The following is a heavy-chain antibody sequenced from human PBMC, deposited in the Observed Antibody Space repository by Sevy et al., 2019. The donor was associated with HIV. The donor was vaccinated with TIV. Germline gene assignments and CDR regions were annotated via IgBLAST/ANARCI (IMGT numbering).Heavy chain of an antibody. CDR2: INPNSGGT. Sequence: AAVKVSCKASGYTFTAYYIHWVRQAPGQGLEWMGRINPNSGGTNYTQKFQDRVTMTRDTSISTAYMELNRLRSDDTAVYFCARGALAPCIQVTANDDHWGQGTLVTVSS. CDR1: GYTFTAYY. D-gene: IGHD2-21*02. CDR3: ARGALAPCIQVTANDDH. J-gene: IGHJ4*02. V-gene: IGHV1-2*06.